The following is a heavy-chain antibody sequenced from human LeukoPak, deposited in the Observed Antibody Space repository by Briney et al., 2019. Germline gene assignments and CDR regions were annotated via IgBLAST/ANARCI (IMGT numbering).Heavy chain of an antibody. CDR3: ARVFHLRYCTNGVCHPLPTYNWFDP. J-gene: IGHJ5*02. Sequence: SETLSLTCTVSGYSISSGYYWGWIRPPPGKGLEWIGSIYHRGSTYYNPSLKSRVTISVDTSKNQFSLKLSSVTAADTAVYYCARVFHLRYCTNGVCHPLPTYNWFDPWGQGTLVTVSS. V-gene: IGHV4-38-2*02. CDR1: GYSISSGYY. D-gene: IGHD2-8*01. CDR2: IYHRGST.